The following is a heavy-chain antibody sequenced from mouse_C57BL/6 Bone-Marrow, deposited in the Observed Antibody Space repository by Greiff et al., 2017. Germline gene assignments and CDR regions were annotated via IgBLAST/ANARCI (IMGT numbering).Heavy chain of an antibody. CDR3: ARVQFITTVVAYYFDY. V-gene: IGHV5-4*03. CDR2: ISDGGSYT. D-gene: IGHD1-1*01. J-gene: IGHJ2*01. Sequence: EVMLVESGGGLVKPGGSLKLSCAASGFTFSSYAMSWVRQTPEKRLEWVATISDGGSYTYYPDNVKGRFTISRDNAKNNLYLQMSHLKSEDTAMYYCARVQFITTVVAYYFDYWGQGTTLTVSS. CDR1: GFTFSSYA.